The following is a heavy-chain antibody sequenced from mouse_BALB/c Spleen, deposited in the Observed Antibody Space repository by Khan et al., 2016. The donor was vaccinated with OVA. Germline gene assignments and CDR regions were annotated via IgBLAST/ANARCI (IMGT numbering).Heavy chain of an antibody. V-gene: IGHV2-6-1*01. Sequence: QVQLKQSGPGLVAPSQSLSITCTISGFSLTNYGVHWVRQPPGKGLEWLVVIWSDGSTTYNSALKSRLTISKDNSKSQVFLKMNSLQTDDTAMYFCARQPYYHYNIMDYWGQGTSGIVSS. D-gene: IGHD2-10*01. CDR3: ARQPYYHYNIMDY. J-gene: IGHJ4*01. CDR1: GFSLTNYG. CDR2: IWSDGST.